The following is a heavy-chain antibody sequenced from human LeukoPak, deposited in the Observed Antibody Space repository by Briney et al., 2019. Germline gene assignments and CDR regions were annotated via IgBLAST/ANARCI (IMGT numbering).Heavy chain of an antibody. Sequence: PGGSLRLSCAASGFTFSSYGMHWVRQAPGKGLEWVAVISYDGSNKYYADSVKGRFTISRDNSKNTLYLQMNSLRAEDTAVYYCAKDQGITIFGVAPNAGPKTRLIYGMDVWGQGTTVTVSS. J-gene: IGHJ6*02. CDR2: ISYDGSNK. CDR3: AKDQGITIFGVAPNAGPKTRLIYGMDV. V-gene: IGHV3-30*18. D-gene: IGHD3-3*01. CDR1: GFTFSSYG.